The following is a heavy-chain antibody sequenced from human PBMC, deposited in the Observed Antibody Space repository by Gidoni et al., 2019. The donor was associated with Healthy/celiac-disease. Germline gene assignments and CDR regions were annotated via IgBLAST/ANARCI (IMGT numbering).Heavy chain of an antibody. CDR3: ARGGAKTTDDAFDI. Sequence: VQLVQSGAEVKKPGSSVKVPCTASGGPFRSYAIIWVRQAPGQGLEWMGGIIPIFGTANYAQKFQGRVTITADKSTSTAYMELSSLRSEDTAVYYCARGGAKTTDDAFDIWGQGTMVTVSS. CDR1: GGPFRSYA. J-gene: IGHJ3*02. D-gene: IGHD4-17*01. V-gene: IGHV1-69*06. CDR2: IIPIFGTA.